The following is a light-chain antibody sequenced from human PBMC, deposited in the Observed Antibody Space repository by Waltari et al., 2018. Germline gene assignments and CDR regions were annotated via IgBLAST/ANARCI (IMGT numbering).Light chain of an antibody. Sequence: EIVLTQSPGTLSLSPGEGATLSCRASQTVANTYLAWYQQKPGQAPRLLISDSSRRATGIPDRFRGSGSGTDFTLTITRLEPEDFAVYYCQQYGRPPQTFGQGTRVEIK. CDR2: DSS. CDR1: QTVANTY. J-gene: IGKJ1*01. V-gene: IGKV3-20*01. CDR3: QQYGRPPQT.